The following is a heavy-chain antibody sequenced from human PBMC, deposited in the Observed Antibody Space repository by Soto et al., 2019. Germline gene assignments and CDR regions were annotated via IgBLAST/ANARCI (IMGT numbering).Heavy chain of an antibody. Sequence: SETLSLTCAVYGGSFSGYYWSWIRQPPGKGLEWIGEINHSGSTNYNPSLKSRVTISVDTSKNQFSLKLSSVTAADTAVYYCASYSSSSVGYWGQGTLVTVSS. CDR3: ASYSSSSVGY. J-gene: IGHJ4*02. V-gene: IGHV4-34*01. D-gene: IGHD6-6*01. CDR2: INHSGST. CDR1: GGSFSGYY.